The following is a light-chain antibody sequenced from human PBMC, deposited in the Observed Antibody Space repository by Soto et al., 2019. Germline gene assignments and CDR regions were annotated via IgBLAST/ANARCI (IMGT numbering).Light chain of an antibody. V-gene: IGKV3-11*01. Sequence: EIVLTQSPATLSLSPGERATLSCRASQSGISYLAWYQQKPGQAPRRLIYDTSNRSTGIPARFSGSGSGTDFTLTISSLEPEDCAVYYCQQRRNWPPITFGQGTRLEIK. J-gene: IGKJ5*01. CDR3: QQRRNWPPIT. CDR1: QSGISY. CDR2: DTS.